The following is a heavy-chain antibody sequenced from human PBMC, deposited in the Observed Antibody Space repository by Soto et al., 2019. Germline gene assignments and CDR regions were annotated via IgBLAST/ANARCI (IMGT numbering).Heavy chain of an antibody. D-gene: IGHD6-13*01. V-gene: IGHV4-61*08. CDR2: IYSTVTT. J-gene: IGHJ4*02. Sequence: PSETLSLTCTVSGGSATSPVLSGSWVRQPPGQSREGIGDIYSTVTTNYNPSLPSRAAMSVDTSKKQVTLNLRPLTAADTARYYCPRIRCSSGWSLLDSLGPGMLAPASS. CDR3: PRIRCSSGWSLLDS. CDR1: GGSATSPVLS.